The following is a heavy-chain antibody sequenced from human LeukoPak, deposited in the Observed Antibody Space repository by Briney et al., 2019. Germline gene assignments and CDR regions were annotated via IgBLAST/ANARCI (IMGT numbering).Heavy chain of an antibody. J-gene: IGHJ4*02. Sequence: SGTLSLTCTVSGDSIRNSNWWSWVRQVPGKGLEWIGEIFESGSTNYSPSLKSRVSISVDKSKNQFSLKLNSVTAADTAVYFCARGTKGFGRIYLDYWGQGTLVTVSS. CDR1: GDSIRNSNW. CDR3: ARGTKGFGRIYLDY. CDR2: IFESGST. D-gene: IGHD2/OR15-2a*01. V-gene: IGHV4-4*02.